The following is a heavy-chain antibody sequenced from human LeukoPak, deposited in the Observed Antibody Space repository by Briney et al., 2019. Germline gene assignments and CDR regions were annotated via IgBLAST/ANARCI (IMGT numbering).Heavy chain of an antibody. CDR2: IYPGDSDT. CDR1: GYSFTSYW. CDR3: ARGYHYDSSGYYYDAFDI. D-gene: IGHD3-22*01. Sequence: GESLKISCKGSGYSFTSYWIGWVRQMPGKGLEWMGIIYPGDSDTRYSPSLQGQVTISADKSISTAYLQWSSLKASDTAMYYCARGYHYDSSGYYYDAFDIWGQGTMVTVSS. V-gene: IGHV5-51*01. J-gene: IGHJ3*02.